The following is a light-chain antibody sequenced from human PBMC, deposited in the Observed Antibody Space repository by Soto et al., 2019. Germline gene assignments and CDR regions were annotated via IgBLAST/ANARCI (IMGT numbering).Light chain of an antibody. J-gene: IGKJ2*01. CDR3: HHYNNWPPYT. CDR1: QRISSN. Sequence: EIVLTQSPATLSVSPGDRATLSCRASQRISSNLAWYQQKPGQAPRLLIYGASIRATGVPARFSGSGSETEFTLTISSLQSEDFAIYYCHHYNNWPPYTFGQGTKVDIK. CDR2: GAS. V-gene: IGKV3-15*01.